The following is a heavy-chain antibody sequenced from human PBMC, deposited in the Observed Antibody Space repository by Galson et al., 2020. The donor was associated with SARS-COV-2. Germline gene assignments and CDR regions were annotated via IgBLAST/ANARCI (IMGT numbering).Heavy chain of an antibody. V-gene: IGHV3-23*01. Sequence: GESLKISCAASGFTFNTYAMSWVRQAPGKGLEWVSVISGSGVTTHYADSVKGRFTISRDNSKNTVYLQMNSLRAGDTAIYYCAKDRYCSGADGYPHYYVYSGMDVWGQGTTVTVSS. J-gene: IGHJ6*02. CDR2: ISGSGVTT. D-gene: IGHD2-15*01. CDR3: AKDRYCSGADGYPHYYVYSGMDV. CDR1: GFTFNTYA.